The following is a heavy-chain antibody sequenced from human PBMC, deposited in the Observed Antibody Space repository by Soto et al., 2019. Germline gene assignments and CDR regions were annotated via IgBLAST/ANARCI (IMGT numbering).Heavy chain of an antibody. V-gene: IGHV1-18*01. D-gene: IGHD6-13*01. J-gene: IGHJ4*02. CDR2: ISGYNGYP. CDR3: ARASAGALYDF. Sequence: QVQLVQSGAKVRKPGASVNVSCKTSGYIFTNYGVAWVRQAPGQGLELVAWISGYNGYPKHTQKFQGRVTVTTDTTTRTGYMELRNLRSDDTAVYYCARASAGALYDFWGQGTRVTVSS. CDR1: GYIFTNYG.